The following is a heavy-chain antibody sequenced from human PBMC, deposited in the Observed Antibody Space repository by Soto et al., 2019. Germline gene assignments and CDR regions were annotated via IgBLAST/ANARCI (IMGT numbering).Heavy chain of an antibody. V-gene: IGHV1-69*01. CDR1: GGTYSSYA. Sequence: SVTVSATASGGTYSSYAISWVRQAPGQGLEWMGGIIPIFGTANYAQKFQGRVTITADESTSTAYMELSSLRSEDTAVYYCARDVRYYDILTGYYYFDYWGQGTLVTVSS. J-gene: IGHJ4*02. D-gene: IGHD3-9*01. CDR3: ARDVRYYDILTGYYYFDY. CDR2: IIPIFGTA.